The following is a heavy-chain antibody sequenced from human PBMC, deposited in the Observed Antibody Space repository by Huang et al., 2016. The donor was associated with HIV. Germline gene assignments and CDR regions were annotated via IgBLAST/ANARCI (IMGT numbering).Heavy chain of an antibody. CDR3: ARHREGPVAYYSGWGSHLNYMDV. Sequence: QLLLQESGPGLVKPSEALALTCAVSGGSIRSSDYQWGWIRQPPGKGLEWIGSIYFKGSTHYRPSLKSRVTMAVDTSKNLFFLNLTSMTAADTAVYYCARHREGPVAYYSGWGSHLNYMDVWGRGRTVVVSS. V-gene: IGHV4-39*01. CDR2: IYFKGST. D-gene: IGHD3-10*01. J-gene: IGHJ6*03. CDR1: GGSIRSSDYQ.